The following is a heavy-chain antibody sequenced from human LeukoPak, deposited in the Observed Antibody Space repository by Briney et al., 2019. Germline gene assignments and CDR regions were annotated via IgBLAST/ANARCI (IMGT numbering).Heavy chain of an antibody. J-gene: IGHJ4*02. CDR2: INPNSGGT. CDR1: GYTFTGYY. V-gene: IGHV1-2*02. CDR3: ARDARLLLWFGEGPLNYFDY. D-gene: IGHD3-10*01. Sequence: AASVTVSCTASGYTFTGYYMHWVRQAPGQGLEWMGWINPNSGGTNYAQKFQGRVTITRDTSISTAYMELSRLRSDDTAVYYCARDARLLLWFGEGPLNYFDYWGQGTLVTVSS.